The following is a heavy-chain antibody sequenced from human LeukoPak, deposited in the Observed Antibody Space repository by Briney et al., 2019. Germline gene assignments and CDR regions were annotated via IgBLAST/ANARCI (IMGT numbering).Heavy chain of an antibody. Sequence: ASVKVSCKASGYTFTSYGISWVRQAPGQGLEWMGWISAYNGNTNYAQKLQGRVTMTTDTSTSTAYMELRSLRSDDTAVYYCASDPDYYGSGSYYIPNLDVWGKGTTVTVSS. CDR1: GYTFTSYG. CDR3: ASDPDYYGSGSYYIPNLDV. V-gene: IGHV1-18*01. D-gene: IGHD3-10*01. J-gene: IGHJ6*04. CDR2: ISAYNGNT.